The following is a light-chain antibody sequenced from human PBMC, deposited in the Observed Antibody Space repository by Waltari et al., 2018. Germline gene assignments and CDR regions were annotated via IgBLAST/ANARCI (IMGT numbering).Light chain of an antibody. CDR1: QSISSY. Sequence: DIQMTQSPSSLSASVVDRVTITCRASQSISSYLNWYQQQPGTSPKILIYSPSSLQSGVPSRCSGSGSGIDFTLSISSLEPEDFETCYWQKSYSTPRTFGGGTKVEIK. CDR2: SPS. J-gene: IGKJ4*01. V-gene: IGKV1-39*01. CDR3: QKSYSTPRT.